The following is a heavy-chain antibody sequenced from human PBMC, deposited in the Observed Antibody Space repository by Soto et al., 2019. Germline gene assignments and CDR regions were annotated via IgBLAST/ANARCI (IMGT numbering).Heavy chain of an antibody. CDR3: AAPPRY. CDR2: IYYSGNT. D-gene: IGHD6-6*01. V-gene: IGHV4-39*07. Sequence: PSETLSLTCTVSSAPVSSSTYTWGWIRQPPGKGLEWIGSIYYSGNTNYNPSLRSRVTISVDTSKNQFSLKLTSVTAADTAVYYCAAPPRYWGQGTLVTVSS. J-gene: IGHJ4*02. CDR1: SAPVSSSTYT.